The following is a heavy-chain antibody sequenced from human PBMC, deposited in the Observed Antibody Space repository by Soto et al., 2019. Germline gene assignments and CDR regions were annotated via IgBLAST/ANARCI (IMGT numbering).Heavy chain of an antibody. Sequence: QVQLQESGPGLVKPSGTLSLTCAVSGGSISSSNWWSWVRQPPGKGLEWIGEIYHSGSTNYNPSLKSRVAISVDKSKNQFSRKLSSVTAADTAVYYCARAGGDNYYYYYGMDVWGQGTTVTVSS. CDR2: IYHSGST. J-gene: IGHJ6*02. CDR1: GGSISSSNW. D-gene: IGHD4-17*01. V-gene: IGHV4-4*02. CDR3: ARAGGDNYYYYYGMDV.